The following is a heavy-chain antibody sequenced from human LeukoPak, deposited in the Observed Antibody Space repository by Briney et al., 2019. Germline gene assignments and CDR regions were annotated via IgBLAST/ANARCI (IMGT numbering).Heavy chain of an antibody. J-gene: IGHJ4*02. Sequence: GGSLRLSCAASGFTFSSYGMHWVRQAPGKGLEWVAVIWYDGSNKYYADSVKGRFTISRDNSKNTLYLQTNSLRAEDTAVYCCAKDRLHCSGGSCYSGYFDYWGQGTLVTVSS. V-gene: IGHV3-33*06. CDR1: GFTFSSYG. CDR3: AKDRLHCSGGSCYSGYFDY. D-gene: IGHD2-15*01. CDR2: IWYDGSNK.